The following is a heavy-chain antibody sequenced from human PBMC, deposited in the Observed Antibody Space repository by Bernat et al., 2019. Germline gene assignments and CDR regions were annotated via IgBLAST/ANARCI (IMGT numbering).Heavy chain of an antibody. CDR1: GFIFDDYV. D-gene: IGHD1-1*01. V-gene: IGHV3-43*02. J-gene: IGHJ4*02. Sequence: QLVESGGGVIQPGGSLRLSCAPSGFIFDDYVMHWVRQAPGMGLEWISRISPDSSQTSYADSVKGRFTISRDNSKKSLFLQMHSLRVEDTAFYYCVRDTNWAFDFWGRGTLVTVSS. CDR3: VRDTNWAFDF. CDR2: ISPDSSQT.